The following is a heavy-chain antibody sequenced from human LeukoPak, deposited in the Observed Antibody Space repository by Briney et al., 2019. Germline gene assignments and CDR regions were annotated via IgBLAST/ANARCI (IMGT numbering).Heavy chain of an antibody. J-gene: IGHJ4*02. D-gene: IGHD3-9*01. Sequence: AXVKVXXXASGYTFTSYGISWVRQAPGQGLEWMGWISAYNGNTNYAQKLQGRVTMTTDTSTSTAYMEVRRLRADDTAVYYCAXXLYYDILTGLDYWGQGTLVTVSS. CDR2: ISAYNGNT. V-gene: IGHV1-18*01. CDR3: AXXLYYDILTGLDY. CDR1: GYTFTSYG.